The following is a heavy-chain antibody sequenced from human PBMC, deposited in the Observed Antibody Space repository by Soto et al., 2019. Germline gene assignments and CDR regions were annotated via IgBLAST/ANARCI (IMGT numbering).Heavy chain of an antibody. D-gene: IGHD2-8*01. Sequence: QGQLVQSGPEVKKPGASVKVSCKASGYTFSRYGICWVRQAPGQGLEWMGWVSGYNGDTKYEQKVQGRVTMTIDTSTYTAYMELRSLTSDDTAKYYCAKNGQPPYYYYGMDVWGQGTTVTVSS. CDR2: VSGYNGDT. J-gene: IGHJ6*02. CDR3: AKNGQPPYYYYGMDV. CDR1: GYTFSRYG. V-gene: IGHV1-18*01.